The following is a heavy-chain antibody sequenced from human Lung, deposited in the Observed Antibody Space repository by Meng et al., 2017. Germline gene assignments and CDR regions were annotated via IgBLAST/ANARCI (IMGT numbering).Heavy chain of an antibody. CDR1: VFTFNTYA. Sequence: QVWWVASGWGVVPPGGSLRLSSAASVFTFNTYARPWVRQAPGKGLEWVSLMSFDGAQIYYSDSVRGRFTISRDNSKNTLYLQMNSLRAEDTAVYYCARDKPPNDVWGRGTLVTVSS. V-gene: IGHV3-30*01. CDR2: MSFDGAQI. J-gene: IGHJ2*01. CDR3: ARDKPPNDV.